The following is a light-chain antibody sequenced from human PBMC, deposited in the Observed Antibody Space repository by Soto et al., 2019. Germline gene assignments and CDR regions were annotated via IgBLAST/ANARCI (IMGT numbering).Light chain of an antibody. Sequence: QSVLTQPPSASVTPGRRVSISCSGSSSNIGNNTVNWYQQFPETAPRLLIYTTNQRPSGVPDRFSGSKSGTSASLAISGLQSEDEADYYCAAWDDSLNGPVFGGGTKVTVL. CDR1: SSNIGNNT. CDR3: AAWDDSLNGPV. CDR2: TTN. J-gene: IGLJ3*02. V-gene: IGLV1-44*01.